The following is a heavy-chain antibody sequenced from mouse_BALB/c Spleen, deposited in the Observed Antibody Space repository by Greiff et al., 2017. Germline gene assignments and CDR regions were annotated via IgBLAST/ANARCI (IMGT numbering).Heavy chain of an antibody. CDR2: IYPGDGDT. CDR1: GYAFSSSW. CDR3: ARWGNYDY. J-gene: IGHJ2*01. Sequence: QVQLQQSGPELVKPGASVKISCKASGYAFSSSWMNWVKQRPGQGLEWIGRIYPGDGDTNYNGKFKGKATLTADKSSSTAYMQLSSLTSVDSADYFCARWGNYDYWGQGTTLTVSS. V-gene: IGHV1-82*01. D-gene: IGHD2-1*01.